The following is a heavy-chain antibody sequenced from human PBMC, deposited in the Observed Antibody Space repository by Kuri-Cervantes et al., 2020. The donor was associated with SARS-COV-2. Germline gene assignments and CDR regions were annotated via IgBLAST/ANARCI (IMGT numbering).Heavy chain of an antibody. J-gene: IGHJ4*02. CDR3: ARGPEGIVAY. D-gene: IGHD2-21*01. CDR2: IYYSGAT. Sequence: SETLSLTCTVSGGSISSYYWSWIRQPAGKGLEWIGAIYYSGATYYNPSLKSRVIISVDTSKNQFSLNLRFVTATDTAVYYCARGPEGIVAYWGQGTLVTVSS. CDR1: GGSISSYY. V-gene: IGHV4-59*05.